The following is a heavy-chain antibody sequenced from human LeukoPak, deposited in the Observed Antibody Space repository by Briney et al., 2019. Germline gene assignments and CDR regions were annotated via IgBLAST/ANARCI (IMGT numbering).Heavy chain of an antibody. D-gene: IGHD6-13*01. J-gene: IGHJ2*01. V-gene: IGHV3-13*01. CDR2: IGTAGEI. Sequence: GGSLRLSCAASGFTFSSYDIHWVRQATGKGLEWVSGIGTAGEIYYPGSVKGRFTISRENAKNSLYLQMNSLRAGDTAAYYCARAAYSSTWYSRYFDLWGRGTLVTVSS. CDR1: GFTFSSYD. CDR3: ARAAYSSTWYSRYFDL.